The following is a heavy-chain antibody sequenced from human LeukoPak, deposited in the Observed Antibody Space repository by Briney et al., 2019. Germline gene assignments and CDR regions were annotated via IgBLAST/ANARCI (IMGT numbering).Heavy chain of an antibody. D-gene: IGHD3-10*01. CDR2: IWYDGSNK. Sequence: PGGSLRLSCAASGFTFSSYGMHWVRQAPGKGLEWVAVIWYDGSNKYYADSVKGRFTISRDNSKNTLYLQMNSLRAEDTAVYYCARDQGHLYGSGSYFDYWGQGTLVTVSS. CDR3: ARDQGHLYGSGSYFDY. V-gene: IGHV3-33*01. J-gene: IGHJ4*02. CDR1: GFTFSSYG.